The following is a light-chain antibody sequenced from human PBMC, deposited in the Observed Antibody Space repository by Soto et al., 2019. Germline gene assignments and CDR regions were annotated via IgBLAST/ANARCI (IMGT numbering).Light chain of an antibody. CDR2: AAS. CDR1: QSISNN. V-gene: IGKV1-39*01. Sequence: DIKMTQSPSSLSASVGDRVTITCRASQSISNNLNWFQQRPGKAPKFLIYAASTLQSGVPSRFSGSESGTDFTLTISSLQPEDFGNYYCQQTYRIPFTFGPGTKVDIK. J-gene: IGKJ3*01. CDR3: QQTYRIPFT.